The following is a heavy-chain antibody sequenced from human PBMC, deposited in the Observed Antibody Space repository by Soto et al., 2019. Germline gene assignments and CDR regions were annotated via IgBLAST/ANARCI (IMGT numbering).Heavy chain of an antibody. V-gene: IGHV1-46*01. CDR1: GYTFTSYY. Sequence: ASVKVSCKASGYTFTSYYMHWVRQAPGQGLEWMGIINPSGGSTSYAQKFQGRVTMTRDTSTSTVYMELSSLRSEDTAVYYCARERYQLLYIPHSYYYYGMDVWGQGTTVTVSS. CDR3: ARERYQLLYIPHSYYYYGMDV. J-gene: IGHJ6*02. D-gene: IGHD2-2*02. CDR2: INPSGGST.